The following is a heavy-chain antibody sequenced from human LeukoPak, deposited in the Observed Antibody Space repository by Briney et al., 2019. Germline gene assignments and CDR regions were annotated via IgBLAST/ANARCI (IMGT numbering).Heavy chain of an antibody. Sequence: GGSLRLSCAASGFTFSSYGMSWVRQAPGKGLEWVSAISGSGSSTYYADSVKGRFTISRDNSKNTLYLQMNSLRAEDTAVYYCAKDMGSYYYDSSGYWAYWGQGTLVTVSS. CDR3: AKDMGSYYYDSSGYWAY. V-gene: IGHV3-23*01. D-gene: IGHD3-22*01. CDR2: ISGSGSST. CDR1: GFTFSSYG. J-gene: IGHJ4*02.